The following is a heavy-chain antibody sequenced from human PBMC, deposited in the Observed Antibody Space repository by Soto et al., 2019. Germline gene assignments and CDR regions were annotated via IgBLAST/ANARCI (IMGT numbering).Heavy chain of an antibody. CDR2: INADNGNT. CDR1: GYTFTSYG. CDR3: AREGGYGLIAG. Sequence: QVQLVQSGGEVKKPGASVKVSCKASGYTFTSYGISWVRQAPGQRLEWMGWINADNGNTNYAQNVQGRVTMTTDTATSTAYMELRSLRSDDTAVYYCAREGGYGLIAGWGQGTLVTVSS. D-gene: IGHD5-18*01. J-gene: IGHJ4*02. V-gene: IGHV1-18*01.